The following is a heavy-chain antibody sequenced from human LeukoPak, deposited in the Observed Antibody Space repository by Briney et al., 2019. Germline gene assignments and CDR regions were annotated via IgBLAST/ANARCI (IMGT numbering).Heavy chain of an antibody. CDR3: ARNDYGVYDAFDI. Sequence: SQTLSLTCTVSGVSISSGGYYWSWIRQHPGKGLEWIGYIYYSGSTYYNPSLKSRVTISVDTSKNQLSLKLSSVTAADTAVYYCARNDYGVYDAFDIWGQGTMVTVSS. J-gene: IGHJ3*02. D-gene: IGHD4-17*01. V-gene: IGHV4-31*03. CDR2: IYYSGST. CDR1: GVSISSGGYY.